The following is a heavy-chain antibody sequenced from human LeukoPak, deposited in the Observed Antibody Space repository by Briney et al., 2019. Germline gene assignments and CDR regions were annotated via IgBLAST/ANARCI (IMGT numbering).Heavy chain of an antibody. Sequence: SGPTLVHPTQTLTLTCTFSGFSLSTSGMCVSWIRQPPGKALEWLALIDWDDDKYYNTSRKTRLTISQDTYKNQGVLTMTNMDPVDTATYYCARIRLSQGYYDSSGYYLWGQGTLVTVSS. CDR1: GFSLSTSGMC. CDR2: IDWDDDK. D-gene: IGHD3-22*01. V-gene: IGHV2-70*01. CDR3: ARIRLSQGYYDSSGYYL. J-gene: IGHJ1*01.